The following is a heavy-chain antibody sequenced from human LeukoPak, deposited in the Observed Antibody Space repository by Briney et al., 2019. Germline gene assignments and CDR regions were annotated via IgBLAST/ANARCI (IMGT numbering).Heavy chain of an antibody. D-gene: IGHD4-23*01. V-gene: IGHV3-30*02. Sequence: PGGSLRLSCATSGFTFVSYGMHWVRQAPGKGLEWVTFIRYDGSDQAYADSVKGRFTISRGNSKNTFYLHMTSLRREDTAVYYCAKDAHYLFGGKRDFYFDYWGQGALVTVSS. CDR2: IRYDGSDQ. CDR3: AKDAHYLFGGKRDFYFDY. J-gene: IGHJ4*02. CDR1: GFTFVSYG.